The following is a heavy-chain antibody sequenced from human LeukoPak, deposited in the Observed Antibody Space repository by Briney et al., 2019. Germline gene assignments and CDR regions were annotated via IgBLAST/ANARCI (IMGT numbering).Heavy chain of an antibody. Sequence: SLRLSCTASGFTFGDYAMSWVRPAPGKGLEWVGFIRGKAYGGTTEYAASVKGRFTISRDDSKSIAYLQMNSLKTEDTAVYYCTRDLMGYYYDSSGYLGGAFDIWGQGTMVTVSS. CDR2: IRGKAYGGTT. V-gene: IGHV3-49*04. J-gene: IGHJ3*02. CDR1: GFTFGDYA. CDR3: TRDLMGYYYDSSGYLGGAFDI. D-gene: IGHD3-22*01.